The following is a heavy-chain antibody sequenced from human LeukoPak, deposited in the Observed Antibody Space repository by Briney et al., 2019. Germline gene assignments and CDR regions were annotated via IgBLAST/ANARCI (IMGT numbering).Heavy chain of an antibody. J-gene: IGHJ3*02. CDR1: GDSLNTNTW. V-gene: IGHV4-4*02. Sequence: SETLSLTCAVSGDSLNTNTWWSWVRQPPGKGLEWTGEIFHSGSTNYHPSLESRLTISMDKSKNSFSLRLTSVTAADTAVYYCARQHDGSDAFDIWGQGTMVTVSS. CDR2: IFHSGST. CDR3: ARQHDGSDAFDI. D-gene: IGHD6-25*01.